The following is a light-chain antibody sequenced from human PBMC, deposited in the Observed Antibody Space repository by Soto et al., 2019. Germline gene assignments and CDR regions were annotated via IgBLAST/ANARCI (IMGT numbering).Light chain of an antibody. CDR2: SDV. V-gene: IGLV1-44*01. Sequence: QAVVTQPPSASGTPGQRVTISCSGSSSNIGANPVNWYRQVPGTAPTLLLYSDVQRPSGVPDRVAGSKSGTSASLAISGLQSEDEADYFCAAWDDSLNAVLFGGGTKLTVL. CDR3: AAWDDSLNAVL. CDR1: SSNIGANP. J-gene: IGLJ2*01.